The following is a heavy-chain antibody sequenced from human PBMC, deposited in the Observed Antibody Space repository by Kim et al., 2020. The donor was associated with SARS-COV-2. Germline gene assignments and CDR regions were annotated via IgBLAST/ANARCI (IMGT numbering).Heavy chain of an antibody. V-gene: IGHV5-10-1*01. CDR2: IDPSDSYT. D-gene: IGHD2-2*01. CDR3: ARLDCGSTSCYLGMGMDV. Sequence: GESLKISCKGSGYSFTSYWISWVRQMPGKGLEWMGRIDPSDSYTNYSPSFQGHVTISADKSISTAYQQWSSLKASDTAMYYCARLDCGSTSCYLGMGMDVWGQGTTVTVSS. J-gene: IGHJ6*02. CDR1: GYSFTSYW.